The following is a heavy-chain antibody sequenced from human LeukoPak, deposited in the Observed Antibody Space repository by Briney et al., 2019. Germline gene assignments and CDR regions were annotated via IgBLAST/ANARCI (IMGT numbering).Heavy chain of an antibody. CDR1: GYTFTRYD. CDR2: MNPKSGNT. Sequence: ASVKVSCKASGYTFTRYDINWVRQATGQGLEWMGWMNPKSGNTSYAQKIKGRVTMTRNTSISTAYMELSSLRSEDTAVYYCARGPAVAATPFYYCCYGMDVWGQGTTVTVSS. V-gene: IGHV1-8*01. J-gene: IGHJ6*02. D-gene: IGHD2-15*01. CDR3: ARGPAVAATPFYYCCYGMDV.